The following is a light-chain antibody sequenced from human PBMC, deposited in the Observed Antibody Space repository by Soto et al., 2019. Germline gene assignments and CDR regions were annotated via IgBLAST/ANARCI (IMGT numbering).Light chain of an antibody. J-gene: IGKJ4*01. CDR2: GAS. V-gene: IGKV3-20*01. Sequence: EIVLTQSPGTLSLSPGERATLSCRASQSVSSYLAWYQQKRGQAPRLLISGASSRATGIPDRFSGSGSGTDFTLTISRLEPEDFAAYYCQQYGSSPGTFGGGTKVEIK. CDR3: QQYGSSPGT. CDR1: QSVSSY.